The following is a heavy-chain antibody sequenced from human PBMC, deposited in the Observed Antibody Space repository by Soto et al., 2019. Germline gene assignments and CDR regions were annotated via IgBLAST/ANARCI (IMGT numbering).Heavy chain of an antibody. CDR2: IKQDGSEK. D-gene: IGHD2-15*01. V-gene: IGHV3-7*01. J-gene: IGHJ4*02. CDR3: AINRGYCSGGSCY. Sequence: GGSLRLSCAASGFTFSSYWMSWVRQAPGKGLEWVANIKQDGSEKYYVDSVKGRFTISRDNAKNSLYLQMNSLRAEDTAVYYCAINRGYCSGGSCYWGQGTLVTVSS. CDR1: GFTFSSYW.